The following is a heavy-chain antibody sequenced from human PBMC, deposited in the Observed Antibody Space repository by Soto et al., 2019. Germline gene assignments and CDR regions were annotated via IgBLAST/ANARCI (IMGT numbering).Heavy chain of an antibody. CDR1: GFTFSSYA. D-gene: IGHD4-17*01. Sequence: GGSLRLSCVASGFTFSSYAMSWVRQAPGKGLEWVSVISGSGGRTFFPDSVKGRFTISRDNAKNSLYLQMNSLRAEDTAVYYCARVAYGDHYYYYYYMDVWGKGTTITVSS. J-gene: IGHJ6*03. CDR3: ARVAYGDHYYYYYYMDV. CDR2: ISGSGGRT. V-gene: IGHV3-23*01.